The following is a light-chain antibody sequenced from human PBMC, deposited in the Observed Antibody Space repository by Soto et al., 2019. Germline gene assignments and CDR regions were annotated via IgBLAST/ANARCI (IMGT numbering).Light chain of an antibody. J-gene: IGKJ4*01. CDR2: DAS. CDR3: QQYDNFPVT. Sequence: DLQMTQSPSSLSASVGDRVTITCQASQDISNYLNWYQQKPGKAPKLLIYDASNLKTGVPSRFSGSGSGTDFTFTISSLQPEDIATYYCQQYDNFPVTFGGGTKVEIK. CDR1: QDISNY. V-gene: IGKV1-33*01.